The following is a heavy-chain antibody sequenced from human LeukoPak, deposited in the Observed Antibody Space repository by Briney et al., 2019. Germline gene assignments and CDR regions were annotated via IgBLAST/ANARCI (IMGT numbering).Heavy chain of an antibody. D-gene: IGHD2-21*02. V-gene: IGHV3-48*03. CDR2: INSGGDSM. CDR3: AREKLSCGCDCLDY. CDR1: GFTLSDYE. Sequence: TGGSERLSCAASGFTLSDYEVNWVRQAPGKGLEWVSYINSGGDSMYYADSVKGRFTISRDNAKNSLYLQMNSLRAEDTALYYCAREKLSCGCDCLDYWGQGTGDRL. J-gene: IGHJ4*02.